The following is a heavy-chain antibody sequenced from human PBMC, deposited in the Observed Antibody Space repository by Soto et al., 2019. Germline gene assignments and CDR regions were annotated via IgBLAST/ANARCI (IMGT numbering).Heavy chain of an antibody. CDR3: ASEWGYSYGPLYYYYGMDV. CDR2: IKQDGSEK. Sequence: EVQLVESGGGLVQPGGSLRLSCAASGFTFSSYWMSWVRQAPGKGLEWVANIKQDGSEKYYVDSVKGRFTISRDNAKNSLYLQMNSLRAEDTAVYYCASEWGYSYGPLYYYYGMDVWGQGTTVTVSS. V-gene: IGHV3-7*01. J-gene: IGHJ6*02. CDR1: GFTFSSYW. D-gene: IGHD5-18*01.